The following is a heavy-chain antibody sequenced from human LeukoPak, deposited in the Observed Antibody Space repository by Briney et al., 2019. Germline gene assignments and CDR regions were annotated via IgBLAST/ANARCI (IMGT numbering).Heavy chain of an antibody. Sequence: SETLSLTCTVSGGSFSTYYWSWIRQPPGKGLEWIGYIYYSGSTNYNPSLKSRVTISVDTSKNQFSLKLSSVTAADTAVYYCARGDPLAYSSGSDAFDIWGQGTMVTVSS. CDR1: GGSFSTYY. V-gene: IGHV4-59*01. CDR3: ARGDPLAYSSGSDAFDI. J-gene: IGHJ3*02. D-gene: IGHD6-19*01. CDR2: IYYSGST.